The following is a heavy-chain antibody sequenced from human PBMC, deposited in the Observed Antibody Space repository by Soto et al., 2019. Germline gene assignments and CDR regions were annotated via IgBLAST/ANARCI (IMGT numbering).Heavy chain of an antibody. CDR3: ARGSGVVPAAVGYYYGMDV. Sequence: LRLSCAASGFTFSSYSMNWVRQAPGKGLEWVSSISSSSSYIYYADSVKGRFTISRDNAKNSLYLQMNSLRAEETAVYYCARGSGVVPAAVGYYYGMDVWGQGTTVTVSS. J-gene: IGHJ6*02. CDR1: GFTFSSYS. CDR2: ISSSSSYI. D-gene: IGHD2-2*01. V-gene: IGHV3-21*01.